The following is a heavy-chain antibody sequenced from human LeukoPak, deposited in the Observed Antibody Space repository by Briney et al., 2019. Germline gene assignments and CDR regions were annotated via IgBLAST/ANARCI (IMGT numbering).Heavy chain of an antibody. CDR1: GGSISSSY. J-gene: IGHJ3*02. CDR3: AMEGPDHDAFDI. CDR2: IYYSGST. V-gene: IGHV4-59*01. Sequence: SETLSLTCTVSGGSISSSYWSWIRQPPGKGLEWIGYIYYSGSTNYNPSLKSRVTISVDTSKNQFSLKLSSVTAADTAVYYCAMEGPDHDAFDIWGQGTMVTVSS. D-gene: IGHD1-14*01.